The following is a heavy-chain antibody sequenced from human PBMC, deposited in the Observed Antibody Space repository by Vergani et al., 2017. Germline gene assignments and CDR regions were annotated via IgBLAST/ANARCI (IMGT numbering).Heavy chain of an antibody. CDR1: GFTFSSYW. Sequence: EVQLVESGGGLVQPGGSLRLSCAASGFTFSSYWMSWVRQAPGKGLEWVANIKQDGSEKYYVDSVKGRFTISRDNAKNSLYLLMNSLRAEDTAVYYCAGEIAVAGTPADYWGQGTLVTVSS. CDR3: AGEIAVAGTPADY. J-gene: IGHJ4*02. CDR2: IKQDGSEK. V-gene: IGHV3-7*04. D-gene: IGHD6-19*01.